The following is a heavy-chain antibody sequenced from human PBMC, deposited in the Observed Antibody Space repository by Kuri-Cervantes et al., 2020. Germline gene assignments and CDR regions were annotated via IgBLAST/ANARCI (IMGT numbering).Heavy chain of an antibody. CDR2: ISGSGGGT. J-gene: IGHJ4*02. CDR1: GFTFSTYA. V-gene: IGHV3-23*01. Sequence: GGSLRLSCAASGFTFSTYAMTWVRQAPGKGLEWVSAISGSGGGTYYADSVKGRFTISRDNSKNTLYLQMNSLRAEDTAVYYCARSPGYSYGPDYFDYWGQGTLVTVSS. D-gene: IGHD5-18*01. CDR3: ARSPGYSYGPDYFDY.